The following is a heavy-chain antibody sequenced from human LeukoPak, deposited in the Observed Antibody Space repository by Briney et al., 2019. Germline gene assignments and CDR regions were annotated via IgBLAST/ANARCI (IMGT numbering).Heavy chain of an antibody. D-gene: IGHD6-19*01. CDR3: ARGGGLVPGTWFDP. J-gene: IGHJ5*02. V-gene: IGHV1-18*01. CDR1: GYTFTNFG. Sequence: ASVKVSCKASGYTFTNFGISWVRQAPGQGLEWMGWISAYNGNTNYAQEFQGRVTMTADASTSTAYLELRSLRSDDTAVYYCARGGGLVPGTWFDPWGQGTLVTVSS. CDR2: ISAYNGNT.